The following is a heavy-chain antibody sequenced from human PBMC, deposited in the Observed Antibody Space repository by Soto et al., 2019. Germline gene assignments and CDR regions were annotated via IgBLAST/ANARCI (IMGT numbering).Heavy chain of an antibody. CDR2: IKQDGSEK. D-gene: IGHD5-12*01. V-gene: IGHV3-7*03. CDR3: ATSGGGWLQPPV. J-gene: IGHJ4*02. Sequence: LRLSCAASGFTFRSNWMSWVRQAPGKGLEWVANIKQDGSEKYYVDSVKGRFTISRDNAKNSLYLQMNSLRAEDTAVYYCATSGGGWLQPPVWGQGTLVTVSS. CDR1: GFTFRSNW.